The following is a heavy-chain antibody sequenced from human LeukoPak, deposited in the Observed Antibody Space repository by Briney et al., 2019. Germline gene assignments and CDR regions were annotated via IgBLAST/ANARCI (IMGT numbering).Heavy chain of an antibody. Sequence: PGGSLTLSCSASGFSFSDYDMNWVRQTPGKGLEWVSSISGRSSHIYYGDSVKGRFAISRDNAKNSLYLQMNSLGAEDTAVYYCVRAFPPLRTSSAGDLWGQGILVTVSS. CDR2: ISGRSSHI. CDR3: VRAFPPLRTSSAGDL. CDR1: GFSFSDYD. V-gene: IGHV3-21*01. J-gene: IGHJ4*02. D-gene: IGHD3-16*01.